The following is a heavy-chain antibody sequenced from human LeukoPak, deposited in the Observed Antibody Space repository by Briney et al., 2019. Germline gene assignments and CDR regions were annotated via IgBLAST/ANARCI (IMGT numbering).Heavy chain of an antibody. J-gene: IGHJ4*02. CDR3: ARGALYDDSSAY. CDR2: IIPIFGTA. D-gene: IGHD3-22*01. Sequence: SVKVSCKASGGTFSSYAISWVRQAPGQGPEWMGRIIPIFGTANYAQKFQGRVTITTDESTSTAYMELSSLRSEDTAVYYCARGALYDDSSAYWGQGTLVTVSS. CDR1: GGTFSSYA. V-gene: IGHV1-69*05.